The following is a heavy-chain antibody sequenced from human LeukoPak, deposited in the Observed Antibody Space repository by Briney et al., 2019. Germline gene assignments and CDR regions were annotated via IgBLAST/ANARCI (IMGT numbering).Heavy chain of an antibody. CDR1: GGSISNYQ. CDR3: ARLIAVTGTVDYFDY. D-gene: IGHD6-19*01. V-gene: IGHV4-59*01. Sequence: PSETLSLTCTVSGGSISNYQWSWIRQPPGKGLEWIGYIFHSGSTNYNPSLKSRVTISVDPSKKQFFLKMSSVTAADTAVYFCARLIAVTGTVDYFDYWGQGTLVTVSS. CDR2: IFHSGST. J-gene: IGHJ4*02.